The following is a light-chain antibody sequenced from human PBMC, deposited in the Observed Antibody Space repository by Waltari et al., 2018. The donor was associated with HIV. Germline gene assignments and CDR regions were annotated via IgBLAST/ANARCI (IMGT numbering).Light chain of an antibody. J-gene: IGKJ1*01. CDR2: KAS. V-gene: IGKV1-5*03. CDR3: QQYSSSSLL. CDR1: QSISNW. Sequence: DIQMTQSPSTLAASVGNRVTITCRASQSISNWLAWYQQKPGKAPKLLIYKASSLESGVPSSFSGSGSGTEFTLTISSLQPDDFATYYCQQYSSSSLLFGQGTKVEVK.